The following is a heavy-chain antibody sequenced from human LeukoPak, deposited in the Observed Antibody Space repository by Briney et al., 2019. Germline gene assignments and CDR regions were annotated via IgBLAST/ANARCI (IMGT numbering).Heavy chain of an antibody. J-gene: IGHJ4*02. D-gene: IGHD6-13*01. Sequence: ASVTVSFKASGYTFTSYYIHWVRQAPGQGLEWMGIINTSSGSTSYAQKFQGRVTMTRDMSTSTVYMELSSLTSEDTAVYYCARGGLTSTSWYPLDYWGQGTLVTVSS. CDR2: INTSSGST. V-gene: IGHV1-46*01. CDR1: GYTFTSYY. CDR3: ARGGLTSTSWYPLDY.